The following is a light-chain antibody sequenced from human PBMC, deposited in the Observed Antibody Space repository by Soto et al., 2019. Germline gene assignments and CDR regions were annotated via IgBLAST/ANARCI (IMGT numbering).Light chain of an antibody. J-gene: IGKJ1*01. CDR2: GAS. CDR3: QHYGSSRGT. V-gene: IGKV3-20*01. CDR1: QAVSSIY. Sequence: EIVLTQSPGTLSLSPRERATLSCRAIQAVSSIYLAWYQQKPGQAPRILIYGASTRATGIPDRFSGGGAETDFALTISSLEAEDFAVYYCQHYGSSRGTFGQGTKVDIK.